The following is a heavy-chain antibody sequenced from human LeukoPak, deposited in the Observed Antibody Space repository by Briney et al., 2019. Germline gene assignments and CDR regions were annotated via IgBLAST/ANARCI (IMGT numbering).Heavy chain of an antibody. CDR2: IYTSGSS. V-gene: IGHV4-4*07. J-gene: IGHJ6*02. CDR1: GGSISSYY. CDR3: ARGYCSSTSCYHGMDV. D-gene: IGHD2-2*01. Sequence: KTSETLSLTCTASGGSISSYYWNWIRQPAGKGLEWIGRIYTSGSSNYNPSLKSRVAMSVDTSKNQFSLKLSSVTAADTAVYYCARGYCSSTSCYHGMDVWGQGTTVTVSS.